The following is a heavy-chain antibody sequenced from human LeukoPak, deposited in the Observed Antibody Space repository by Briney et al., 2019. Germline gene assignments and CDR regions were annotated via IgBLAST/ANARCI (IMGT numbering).Heavy chain of an antibody. J-gene: IGHJ6*03. CDR1: GGSFSGYY. CDR3: ARDWGVEARPSYMDV. V-gene: IGHV4-59*01. CDR2: IYYSGST. D-gene: IGHD6-6*01. Sequence: KPSETLSLTCAVYGGSFSGYYWSWIRQPPGKGLEWIGYIYYSGSTNYNPSLKSRVTILVDTSKNQFSLKLGSVTAADTAVYFCARDWGVEARPSYMDVWGKGTTVTISS.